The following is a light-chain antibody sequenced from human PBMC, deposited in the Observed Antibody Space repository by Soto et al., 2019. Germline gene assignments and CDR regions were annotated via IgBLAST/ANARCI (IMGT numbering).Light chain of an antibody. CDR2: DVT. CDR1: SSGVGGYNY. CDR3: TSYTSSSTYV. V-gene: IGLV2-14*03. J-gene: IGLJ1*01. Sequence: QSVLTQPASVSGSPGQSITISCTGNSSGVGGYNYVFWYQHPPGKAPKLMIYDVTNRPSGVSNRFSGSKSGNTASLTISGLQAEDEADYYCTSYTSSSTYVFGTGTKVTVL.